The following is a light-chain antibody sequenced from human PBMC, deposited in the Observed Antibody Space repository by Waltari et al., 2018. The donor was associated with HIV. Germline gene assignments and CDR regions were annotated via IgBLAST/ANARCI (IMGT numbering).Light chain of an antibody. CDR3: NSETSAGTYV. J-gene: IGLJ1*01. Sequence: QSALTQPASVPGSPGQSITISCVGTSSDIGNHKYVSWFQHHPGKAPKLILYGVSNRPSGVSVRFSGSKSGNTASLTISGLQVEDEAEYYCNSETSAGTYVFGTGTKVTVL. CDR2: GVS. V-gene: IGLV2-14*01. CDR1: SSDIGNHKY.